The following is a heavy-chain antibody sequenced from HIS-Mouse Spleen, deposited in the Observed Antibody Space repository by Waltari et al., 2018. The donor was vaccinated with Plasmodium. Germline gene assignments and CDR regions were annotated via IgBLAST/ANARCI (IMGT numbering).Heavy chain of an antibody. Sequence: EVQLVESGGGLVQPGGSLRLSCAASGFTFSSYSMNWFRQAPGKGLEWVSYISSSSSTIYYADSVKGRFTISRDNAKNSLYLQMNSLRAEDTAVYYCARADGSYWYFDLWGRGTLVTVSS. CDR2: ISSSSSTI. J-gene: IGHJ2*01. V-gene: IGHV3-48*01. CDR3: ARADGSYWYFDL. D-gene: IGHD1-26*01. CDR1: GFTFSSYS.